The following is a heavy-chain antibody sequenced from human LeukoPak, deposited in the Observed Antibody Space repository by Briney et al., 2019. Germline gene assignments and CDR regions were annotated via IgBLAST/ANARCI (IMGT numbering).Heavy chain of an antibody. D-gene: IGHD2-2*01. CDR2: IYYSGST. Sequence: SETLSLTCIVSGDSISSINNYWTWIRQPPGKGLEWIGYIYYSGSTYYNPSLKSRVTISVDTSKNQFSLKLSSVTAADTAVYYCARGFDIVVVRGCWFDPWGQGTLVTVSS. V-gene: IGHV4-30-4*01. CDR3: ARGFDIVVVRGCWFDP. J-gene: IGHJ5*02. CDR1: GDSISSINNY.